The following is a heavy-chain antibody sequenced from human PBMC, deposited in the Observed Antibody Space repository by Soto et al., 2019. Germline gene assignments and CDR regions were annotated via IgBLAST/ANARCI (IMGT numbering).Heavy chain of an antibody. V-gene: IGHV3-72*01. J-gene: IGHJ4*02. CDR1: GFTFSDHY. CDR3: VRALKVGSWPHFDY. CDR2: TRNKANSYTT. Sequence: EVQLVESGGGLVQPGGSLRLSCAASGFTFSDHYMDWVRQAPGKGLEWVGRTRNKANSYTTEYAASVKGRFTISRDDSKNSVYLQMNSLKTEDTAVYYCVRALKVGSWPHFDYWGQGTLVTVSS. D-gene: IGHD6-13*01.